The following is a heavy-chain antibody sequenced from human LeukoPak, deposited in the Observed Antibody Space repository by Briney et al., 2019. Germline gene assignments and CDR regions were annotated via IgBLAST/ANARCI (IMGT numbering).Heavy chain of an antibody. CDR1: GGSVSSSSYY. J-gene: IGHJ4*02. V-gene: IGHV4-39*07. Sequence: SETLSLTCTVSGGSVSSSSYYWVWIRQPPGKRLEWIGSVFYGGSTYYNPSLKSRVTISVDTSKKQFSLNLSSVTAADTAVYYCARGLGYYESSTYFRDRDPFDYWGQGTLVTVSS. CDR3: ARGLGYYESSTYFRDRDPFDY. CDR2: VFYGGST. D-gene: IGHD3-22*01.